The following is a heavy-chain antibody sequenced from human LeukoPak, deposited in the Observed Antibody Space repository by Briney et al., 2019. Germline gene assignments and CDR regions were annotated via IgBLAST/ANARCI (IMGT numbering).Heavy chain of an antibody. D-gene: IGHD5-18*01. J-gene: IGHJ4*02. V-gene: IGHV3-30*18. CDR1: GFSFSTSG. Sequence: GGSLRLSCEASGFSFSTSGVHWVRQAPGKGLEWVALISYDGSDRYYADSVKGRFTISRDNSKNTMYLQMNSLRPEDTAVYYCAKDRAQRGYSYGYNYWGQGTLVTVSS. CDR3: AKDRAQRGYSYGYNY. CDR2: ISYDGSDR.